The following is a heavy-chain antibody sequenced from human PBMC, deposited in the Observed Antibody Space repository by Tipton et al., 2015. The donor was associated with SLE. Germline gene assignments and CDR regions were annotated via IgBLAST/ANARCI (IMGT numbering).Heavy chain of an antibody. CDR1: GGYISSGGYY. CDR3: ARGDAFHV. V-gene: IGHV4-31*03. Sequence: TLSLTCSVSGGYISSGGYYWCWIRQVPGLGLQWIGYIYYGAYGGSTYYNPSLKGRVSILVDTSKNQFSLRLSSATAADTAVYYCARGDAFHVWGQGTLVTVSS. CDR2: IYYGAYGGST. J-gene: IGHJ3*01.